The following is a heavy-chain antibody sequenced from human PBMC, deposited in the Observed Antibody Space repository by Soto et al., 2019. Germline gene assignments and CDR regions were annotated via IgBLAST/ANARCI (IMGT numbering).Heavy chain of an antibody. D-gene: IGHD3-10*01. J-gene: IGHJ4*02. Sequence: PGGSLRLSCAASGFTFSTYGMNWVRQAPGKGLEWVSTISGSGGSTYYADSVKGRFTISRDNSKNTLYLQMDSLRTEDTAVYYCAKGRLKGESASGTLPPEFDYWGQGILVTVSS. CDR2: ISGSGGST. CDR1: GFTFSTYG. V-gene: IGHV3-23*01. CDR3: AKGRLKGESASGTLPPEFDY.